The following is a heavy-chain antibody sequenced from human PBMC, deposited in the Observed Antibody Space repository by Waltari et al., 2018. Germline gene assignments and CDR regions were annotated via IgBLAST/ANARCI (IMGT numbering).Heavy chain of an antibody. D-gene: IGHD2-15*01. CDR1: GFSFSTFE. V-gene: IGHV3-23*01. CDR2: ISEDSKRI. J-gene: IGHJ4*02. CDR3: VKGGWLDD. Sequence: EVRLWESGGGVTYVGGSLRLSCAAYGFSFSTFEMTWAGQVPGKGLDGVAFISEDSKRIFYATCVRGRFAVSRDNSKNLIFLHMTNLRVDDTATYFCVKGGWLDDWGQGSLVTVSS.